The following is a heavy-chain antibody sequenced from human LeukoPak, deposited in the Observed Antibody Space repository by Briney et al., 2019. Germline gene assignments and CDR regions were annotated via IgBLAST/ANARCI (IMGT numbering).Heavy chain of an antibody. CDR1: GGTFSSYA. CDR3: ARGRRGVRGVTSLDL. D-gene: IGHD3-10*01. J-gene: IGHJ2*01. V-gene: IGHV1-69*04. CDR2: IIPILGIA. Sequence: SVKVSCKASGGTFSSYAISWVRQAPGQGLEWMGRIIPILGIANYAQKFQGRVTITADKSTSTAYMELSSLRSEDTAVYYCARGRRGVRGVTSLDLWGRGTLVTVSS.